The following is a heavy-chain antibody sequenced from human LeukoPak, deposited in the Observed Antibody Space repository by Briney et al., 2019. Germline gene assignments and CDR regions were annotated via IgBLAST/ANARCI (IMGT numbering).Heavy chain of an antibody. Sequence: SVKVSCKASGGTLSSYAISWVRQAPGQGLEWMGGIIPIFGTANYAQKFQGRVTITADESTSTAYMELSSLRSEDTAVYYCARVESGATVTSYYYYMDVWGKGTTVTVSS. CDR1: GGTLSSYA. CDR2: IIPIFGTA. CDR3: ARVESGATVTSYYYYMDV. V-gene: IGHV1-69*13. D-gene: IGHD4-17*01. J-gene: IGHJ6*03.